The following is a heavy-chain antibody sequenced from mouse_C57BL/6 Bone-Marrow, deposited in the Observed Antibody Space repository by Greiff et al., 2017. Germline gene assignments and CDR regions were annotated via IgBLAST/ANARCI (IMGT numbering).Heavy chain of an antibody. J-gene: IGHJ2*01. V-gene: IGHV1-64*01. CDR3: ARSGGYDYDGRPFDY. Sequence: QVQLQQPGAELVKPGASVKLSCKASGYTFTSYWMHWVKQRPGQGLEWIGMIHPNSGSTNYNEKFKSKATLTVDKSSSTAYMQLSSLTSEDSAVYYCARSGGYDYDGRPFDYWGQGTTLTVSS. CDR1: GYTFTSYW. CDR2: IHPNSGST. D-gene: IGHD2-4*01.